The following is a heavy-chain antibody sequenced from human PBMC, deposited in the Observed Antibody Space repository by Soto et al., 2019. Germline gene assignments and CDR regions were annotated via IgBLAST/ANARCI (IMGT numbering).Heavy chain of an antibody. D-gene: IGHD3-22*01. J-gene: IGHJ4*02. V-gene: IGHV1-2*02. CDR2: INPNSGGT. CDR3: ARRKRDYYDSSGYHYYFDY. CDR1: GYTFTDYY. Sequence: ASVKVSCKASGYTFTDYYVHWVRQAPGQGLEWMGWINPNSGGTKSAQKFQGRVTMTRDTSISTAYMELSRLRSDDTAVYYCARRKRDYYDSSGYHYYFDYWGQGTLVTVSS.